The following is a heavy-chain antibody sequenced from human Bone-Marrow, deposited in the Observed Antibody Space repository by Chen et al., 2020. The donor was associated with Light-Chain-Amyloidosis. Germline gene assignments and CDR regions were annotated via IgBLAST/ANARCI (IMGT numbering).Heavy chain of an antibody. Sequence: QVQLQESGPGLVKPSQTLSLSCTVPGGSISSGGYYWSCIRQHPGKGLEWIGFIYHSGSVTYNPSLRSRLTISVDTSRNQFSLKLSSVTAADTAVYYCARGPNVAFDPWGQGTLVTVSS. J-gene: IGHJ5*02. D-gene: IGHD3-10*02. CDR2: IYHSGSV. V-gene: IGHV4-31*03. CDR1: GGSISSGGYY. CDR3: ARGPNVAFDP.